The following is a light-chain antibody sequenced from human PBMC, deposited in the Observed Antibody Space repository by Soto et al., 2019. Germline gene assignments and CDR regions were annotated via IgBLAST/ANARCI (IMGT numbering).Light chain of an antibody. CDR2: EVS. CDR1: QSSGDP. J-gene: IGKJ4*02. CDR3: QQYNSYPWT. V-gene: IGKV1-5*01. Sequence: RIRQHTYTLSAAVGDRVTVTFRASQSSGDPWAWYPQKPGKAPYRLIAEVSSLERGVPSRFSGSASGTNFPLTISSLQPEEFATYYSQQYNSYPWTFGGGTKVDI.